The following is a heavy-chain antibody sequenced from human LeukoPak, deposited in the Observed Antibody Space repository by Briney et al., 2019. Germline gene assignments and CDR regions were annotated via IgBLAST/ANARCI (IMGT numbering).Heavy chain of an antibody. CDR2: VDYTGIT. Sequence: SETLSLTCTVSGGSISSSGYYWGWLRQPPGKGLEWIGSVDYTGITSHSPSLKSRVTISVDTSRNQFSLKLSSVTAADTAVYYCARVRRDGYNPYFDYWGQGTLVTVSS. D-gene: IGHD5-24*01. J-gene: IGHJ4*02. CDR1: GGSISSSGYY. V-gene: IGHV4-39*07. CDR3: ARVRRDGYNPYFDY.